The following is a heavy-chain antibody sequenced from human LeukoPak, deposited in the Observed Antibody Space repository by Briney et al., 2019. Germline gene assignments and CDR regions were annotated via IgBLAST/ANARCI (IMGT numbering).Heavy chain of an antibody. Sequence: ASVKVSCKSSGFIFTDYHLHWLRQAPGQGLEWMGWINPNSGGTNYAQKFQGRVTMTRDTSISTAYMELSRLRSDDTAVYYCARDTGYCSSTSCYGDYYYYYMDVWGKGTTVTISS. V-gene: IGHV1-2*02. CDR1: GFIFTDYH. D-gene: IGHD2-2*01. J-gene: IGHJ6*03. CDR2: INPNSGGT. CDR3: ARDTGYCSSTSCYGDYYYYYMDV.